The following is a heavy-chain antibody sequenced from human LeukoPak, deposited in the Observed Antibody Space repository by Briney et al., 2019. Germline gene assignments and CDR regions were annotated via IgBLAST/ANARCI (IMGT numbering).Heavy chain of an antibody. CDR2: IYSGGST. Sequence: GGSLRLSCAASGFTVSSNYMSWVRQAPGKGLEWVSVIYSGGSTYYADSVKGRFTISRDNSKNTLYLQMNSLRAEDTAVYYCARDLDYGDYVGFDPWGQGTLVTVSS. CDR3: ARDLDYGDYVGFDP. CDR1: GFTVSSNY. D-gene: IGHD4-17*01. J-gene: IGHJ5*02. V-gene: IGHV3-66*01.